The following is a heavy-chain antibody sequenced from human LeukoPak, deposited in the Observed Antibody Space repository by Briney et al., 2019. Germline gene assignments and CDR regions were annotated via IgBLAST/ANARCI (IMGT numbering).Heavy chain of an antibody. D-gene: IGHD1-26*01. CDR1: GYTFTGYY. V-gene: IGHV1-2*02. Sequence: ASVKVSCKASGYTFTGYYMHWVRQAPGQGLEWMGWINPNSGGTNYAQKFQGRVTMTRDTSISTAYMELSRLRPDDTAVYYCARNTGEDSWFDPWGQETLVTVSS. J-gene: IGHJ5*02. CDR3: ARNTGEDSWFDP. CDR2: INPNSGGT.